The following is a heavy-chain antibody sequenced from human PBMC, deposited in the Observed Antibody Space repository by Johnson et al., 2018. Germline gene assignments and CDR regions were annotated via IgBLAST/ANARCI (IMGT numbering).Heavy chain of an antibody. CDR1: GFTFSKSW. Sequence: VQLVESGGGLVQPGGSLRLSCAASGFTFSKSWMTWIRQAPGKGLEWVANIQGDGSEKYYVDSVKGRFTISRDNAKNSVYLQSNSRRVEDTAVYYGTGGGYTSSWFWVDWGQGTLVTVSS. J-gene: IGHJ4*02. V-gene: IGHV3-7*01. D-gene: IGHD6-13*01. CDR3: TGGGYTSSWFWVD. CDR2: IQGDGSEK.